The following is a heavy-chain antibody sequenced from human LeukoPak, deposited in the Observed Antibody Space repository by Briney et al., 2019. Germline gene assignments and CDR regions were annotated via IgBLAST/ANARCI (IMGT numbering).Heavy chain of an antibody. Sequence: ASVKVSCTASGYTFTGYYMHWVRQAPGQGLEWMGWINPNSGGTNYAQKFQGRVTMTRDTSISTAYMELSRLRSDDTAVYYCARGDSSGWYGYFDNWGQGALVTVSS. CDR2: INPNSGGT. V-gene: IGHV1-2*02. J-gene: IGHJ4*02. CDR3: ARGDSSGWYGYFDN. CDR1: GYTFTGYY. D-gene: IGHD6-19*01.